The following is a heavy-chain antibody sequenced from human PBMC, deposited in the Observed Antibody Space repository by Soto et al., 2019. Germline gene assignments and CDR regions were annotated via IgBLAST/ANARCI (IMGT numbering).Heavy chain of an antibody. Sequence: GGSLRLSCAASGFTFFNYWMYWVRQAPGKGLVWVSRINGEGTIIGYADSVKGRFTISRDNAKNSLYLQMNSLRAEDTALYYCAKSNMGLPHENYYYYMDVWGKGTTVTVSS. D-gene: IGHD3-16*01. V-gene: IGHV3-74*01. CDR2: INGEGTII. J-gene: IGHJ6*03. CDR3: AKSNMGLPHENYYYYMDV. CDR1: GFTFFNYW.